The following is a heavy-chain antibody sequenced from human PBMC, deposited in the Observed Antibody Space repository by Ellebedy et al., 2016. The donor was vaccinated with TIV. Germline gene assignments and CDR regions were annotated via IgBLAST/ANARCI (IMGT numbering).Heavy chain of an antibody. D-gene: IGHD6-6*01. Sequence: GESLNISCVDSGLTFSRYWMSWVRQTPGRGLEWVANIKQDGSDKNYVDSVKGRFTISRDNAKNSLYLQMNSLRVDDTAVYYCARDSAGRRYYYYAMDVWGQGTTVTVSS. V-gene: IGHV3-7*03. CDR1: GLTFSRYW. J-gene: IGHJ6*02. CDR3: ARDSAGRRYYYYAMDV. CDR2: IKQDGSDK.